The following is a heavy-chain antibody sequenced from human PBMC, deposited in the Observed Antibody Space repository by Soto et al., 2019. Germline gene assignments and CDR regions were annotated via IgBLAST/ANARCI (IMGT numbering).Heavy chain of an antibody. CDR3: ASPGIAVTGAGDY. D-gene: IGHD6-19*01. CDR1: GFTFSSYS. V-gene: IGHV3-21*01. Sequence: LRLSCAASGFTFSSYSMNWVRQAPGKGLEWVSSISSSSSYIYYADSVKGRFTISRDNAKNSLYLQMNSLRAEDTAVYYCASPGIAVTGAGDYWGQGTLVTVSS. CDR2: ISSSSSYI. J-gene: IGHJ4*02.